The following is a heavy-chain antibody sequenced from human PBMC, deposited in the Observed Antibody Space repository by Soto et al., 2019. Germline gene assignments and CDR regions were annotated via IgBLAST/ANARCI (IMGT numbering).Heavy chain of an antibody. D-gene: IGHD1-20*01. Sequence: GGSLRLSCAASGFTFSSYAMNWVRQAPGMGLEWVSTIGRSGTSTHYADSVRGRFTISRDNSKNTLDLQMSNLRAEDTAVYYCATVHNTSRSFDYWGQGTLVTVSS. CDR3: ATVHNTSRSFDY. CDR2: IGRSGTST. V-gene: IGHV3-23*01. CDR1: GFTFSSYA. J-gene: IGHJ4*02.